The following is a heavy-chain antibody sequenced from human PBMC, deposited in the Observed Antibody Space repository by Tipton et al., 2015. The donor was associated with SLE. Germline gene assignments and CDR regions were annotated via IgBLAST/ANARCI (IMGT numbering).Heavy chain of an antibody. D-gene: IGHD2-2*01. CDR1: GGSISSSSYY. J-gene: IGHJ6*03. Sequence: TLSLTCTVSGGSISSSSYYWGWIRQPPGKGLEWIGSIYYSGSTCYNPSLKSRVTISVDTSKNQFSLKLSSVTAADTAVYYCARGDMVVVPAAGGGYYYYMDVWGKGTTVTVSS. V-gene: IGHV4-39*07. CDR2: IYYSGST. CDR3: ARGDMVVVPAAGGGYYYYMDV.